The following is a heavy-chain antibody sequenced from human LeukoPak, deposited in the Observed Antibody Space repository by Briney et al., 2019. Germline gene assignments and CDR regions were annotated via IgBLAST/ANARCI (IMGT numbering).Heavy chain of an antibody. Sequence: EASVKVSCKASGYTFTSYGISWVRQAPGQGLEWMGWISAYNGNTTYAQKLQGRVTMTTDTSTSTAYMELRSLRSDDTAVYYCARSYCSGGSCYLFDYWGQGTLVTVSS. V-gene: IGHV1-18*01. CDR2: ISAYNGNT. J-gene: IGHJ4*02. D-gene: IGHD2-15*01. CDR1: GYTFTSYG. CDR3: ARSYCSGGSCYLFDY.